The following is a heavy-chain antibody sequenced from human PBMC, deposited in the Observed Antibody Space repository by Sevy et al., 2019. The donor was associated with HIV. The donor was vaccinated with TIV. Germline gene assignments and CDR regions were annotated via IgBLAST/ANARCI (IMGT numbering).Heavy chain of an antibody. D-gene: IGHD3-22*01. J-gene: IGHJ4*02. CDR1: GFPFIDYK. CDR3: ARGTNYYESSGPSYFDY. V-gene: IGHV3-11*01. Sequence: GGSRRLSCAASGFPFIDYKMSWIRRAPGKGLEWVSHISTGGVTIYYPASVKGRFTISRDNAKNSLYLQMNSLRAEDTAVYYCARGTNYYESSGPSYFDYWGQGSLVTVSS. CDR2: ISTGGVTI.